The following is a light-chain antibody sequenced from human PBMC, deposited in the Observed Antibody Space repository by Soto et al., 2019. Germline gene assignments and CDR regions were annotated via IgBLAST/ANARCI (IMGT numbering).Light chain of an antibody. CDR2: AAS. J-gene: IGKJ4*01. V-gene: IGKV3-15*01. CDR3: QQYNHLES. CDR1: QSVTLD. Sequence: EIVMTQSPATLSVSPGGSATLSCRASQSVTLDLAWYQQRPGQAPRLLIYAASTRATGVPARFSGSGSGTEFTLTTRSLESEDFAVYYCQQYNHLESFGGGTKVEIK.